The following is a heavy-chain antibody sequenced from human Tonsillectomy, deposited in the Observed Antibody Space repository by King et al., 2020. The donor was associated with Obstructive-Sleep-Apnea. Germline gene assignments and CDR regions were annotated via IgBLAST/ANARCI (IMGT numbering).Heavy chain of an antibody. CDR2: IKQDGSEK. V-gene: IGHV3-7*01. CDR1: GFTFSNYW. D-gene: IGHD2-2*01. J-gene: IGHJ6*02. Sequence: QLVQSGGGLVQPGGSLRLSCAASGFTFSNYWMSWVRQAPGKGLEWVANIKQDGSEKYYVDSVKGRFTISRDNAKNSLYLQMNSLRGEDTAVYYCARVQKCSSTSCYWDYYDYGMDVWGQGTTVTVSS. CDR3: ARVQKCSSTSCYWDYYDYGMDV.